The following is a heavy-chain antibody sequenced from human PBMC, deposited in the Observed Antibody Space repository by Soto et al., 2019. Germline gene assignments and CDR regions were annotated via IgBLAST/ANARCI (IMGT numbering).Heavy chain of an antibody. CDR3: AHSRSATPAYFDY. V-gene: IGHV2-5*01. Sequence: QITLKESGPTLIKPTQTLTLTCTFSGFSLTTSGVAVGWIRQPPGKALEWLAVIYWNDGKRFSPSLRTRLTITKDTSKKQVVLTMTNMDPVDTATCFCAHSRSATPAYFDYWGQGTLVSVSS. CDR1: GFSLTTSGVA. CDR2: IYWNDGK. D-gene: IGHD2-15*01. J-gene: IGHJ4*02.